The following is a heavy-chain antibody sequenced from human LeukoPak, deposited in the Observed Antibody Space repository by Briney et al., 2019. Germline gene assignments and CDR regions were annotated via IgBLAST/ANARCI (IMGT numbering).Heavy chain of an antibody. Sequence: GASVKVSCKASGGTFSSYAISWVRQAPGQGLEWMGRIIPILGIANYAQKFQGRVTMTRDTSTSTVYMELSSLRSEDTAVYYCARDQTYYYDSSGYYFDAFDIWGQGTMVTVSS. CDR1: GGTFSSYA. V-gene: IGHV1-69*04. CDR2: IIPILGIA. CDR3: ARDQTYYYDSSGYYFDAFDI. D-gene: IGHD3-22*01. J-gene: IGHJ3*02.